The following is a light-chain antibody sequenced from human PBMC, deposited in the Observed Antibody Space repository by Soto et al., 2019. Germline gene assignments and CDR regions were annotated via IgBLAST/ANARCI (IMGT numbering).Light chain of an antibody. CDR1: QGVTTN. CDR2: DVS. Sequence: EIVMTQSPATLSVSPGERATLSCRAGQGVTTNFAWYQQKSGQSPRLLIYDVSIRATGVPARFIGTGSETDFTLTISGLPSEDSAVYFCQQYNNGPFSFGQGTRVEIK. V-gene: IGKV3-15*01. J-gene: IGKJ5*01. CDR3: QQYNNGPFS.